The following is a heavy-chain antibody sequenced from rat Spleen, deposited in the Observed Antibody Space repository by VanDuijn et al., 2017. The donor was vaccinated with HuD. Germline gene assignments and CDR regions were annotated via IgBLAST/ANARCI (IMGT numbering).Heavy chain of an antibody. CDR1: GFTFSNYG. CDR2: ISSNSGTI. Sequence: EVQLVESDGGLVQPGRSLKLSCVASGFTFSNYGMSWIRQAPGKGLEWVAYISSNSGTIYYADTVKGRFTISRDNAKNTLYLQLSSLRSEDTALYYCARSYYGGYDWGQGVMVTVSS. CDR3: ARSYYGGYD. J-gene: IGHJ2*01. V-gene: IGHV5-34*01. D-gene: IGHD1-11*01.